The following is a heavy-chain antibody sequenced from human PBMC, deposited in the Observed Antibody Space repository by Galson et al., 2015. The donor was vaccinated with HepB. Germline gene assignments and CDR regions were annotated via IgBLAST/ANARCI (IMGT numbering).Heavy chain of an antibody. CDR3: TTDPSKDFWRTEYYDLDV. CDR2: IRDKSYGGTT. D-gene: IGHD3-3*01. CDR1: GFNFNKAW. J-gene: IGHJ6*02. Sequence: SLRLSCAASGFNFNKAWMTWVRQAPGKAPEWVGRIRDKSYGGTTDYAAPVKGRFTISRDDSKNTLFLQMNSLTPEDTAVYYCTTDPSKDFWRTEYYDLDVWGQGTTVTVSS. V-gene: IGHV3-15*05.